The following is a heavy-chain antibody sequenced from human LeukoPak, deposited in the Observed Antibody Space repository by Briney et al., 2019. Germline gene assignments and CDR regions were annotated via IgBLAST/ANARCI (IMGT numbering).Heavy chain of an antibody. CDR2: IKQDGSEK. CDR1: GFTFSSYW. D-gene: IGHD3-22*01. Sequence: GGSLRLSCSASGFTFSSYWMSWVRQAPGKGLEWVANIKQDGSEKYYMDSVKGRFTISRDNAKNSLYLQMNSLRAEDTAVYYCARAPGYYDSSGYYAAFFDYWGQGTLVTVSS. V-gene: IGHV3-7*01. J-gene: IGHJ4*02. CDR3: ARAPGYYDSSGYYAAFFDY.